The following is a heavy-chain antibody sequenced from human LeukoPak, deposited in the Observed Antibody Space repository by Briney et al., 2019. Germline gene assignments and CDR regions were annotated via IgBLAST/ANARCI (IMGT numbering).Heavy chain of an antibody. CDR1: GDSFSSYY. J-gene: IGHJ4*02. V-gene: IGHV4-4*09. CDR2: IYTSGGT. D-gene: IGHD3-16*02. CDR3: ARLTLLSTSADRYYLDY. Sequence: AETLSLTCTVSGDSFSSYYRSWIRQPPGKGLEWIGYIYTSGGTNYIPSVKGRFTISIDTSKNQFSLQMSSLTAADSAVYYCARLTLLSTSADRYYLDYWGQGTLVTVSS.